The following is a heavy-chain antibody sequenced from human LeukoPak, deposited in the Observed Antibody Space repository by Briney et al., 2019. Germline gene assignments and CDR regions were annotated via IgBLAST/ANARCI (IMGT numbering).Heavy chain of an antibody. V-gene: IGHV3-53*01. CDR2: IYSGGST. Sequence: PGGSLRLSCAASGFTVSSNYMSWVRQAPGKGLEWVSVIYSGGSTYYADSVKGRFTISRDNSKNTVYLQMNSLRPEETAVYYCARDGEYSYGYGFDYWGQGTLVTVSS. CDR1: GFTVSSNY. CDR3: ARDGEYSYGYGFDY. D-gene: IGHD5-18*01. J-gene: IGHJ4*02.